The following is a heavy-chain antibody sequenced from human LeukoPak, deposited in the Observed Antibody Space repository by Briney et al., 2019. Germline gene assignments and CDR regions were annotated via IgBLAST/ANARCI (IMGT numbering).Heavy chain of an antibody. CDR2: ISGSGGST. D-gene: IGHD2-2*01. CDR3: AKENDIVVVPAAFDY. V-gene: IGHV3-23*01. CDR1: GFTFSSYA. J-gene: IGHJ4*02. Sequence: GGSLRLSCAASGFTFSSYAMSWVRQAPAKGLEWVSAISGSGGSTYYADSVKGRFTISRDNSKNTLYLQMSSLRAEDTAVYYCAKENDIVVVPAAFDYWGQGTLVTVSS.